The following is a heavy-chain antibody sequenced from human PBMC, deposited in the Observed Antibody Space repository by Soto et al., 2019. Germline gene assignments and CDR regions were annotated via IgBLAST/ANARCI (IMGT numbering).Heavy chain of an antibody. CDR1: GLTISSASYY. V-gene: IGHV4-31*03. J-gene: IGHJ4*02. CDR3: ARYRISGSWSKFDY. D-gene: IGHD6-13*01. CDR2: IYYNGST. Sequence: PSETLSLTCSVSGLTISSASYYWSWVRQHPGKGLEWVGNIYYNGSTYYSPSLKSRVTVWFDTSKNPFSLRLTSVTAADTAVYYCARYRISGSWSKFDYWGQGTRVTVSS.